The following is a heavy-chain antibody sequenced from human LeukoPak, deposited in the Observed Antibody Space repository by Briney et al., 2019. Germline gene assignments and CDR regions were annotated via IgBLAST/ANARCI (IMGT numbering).Heavy chain of an antibody. J-gene: IGHJ4*02. CDR1: GFTLNGSW. D-gene: IGHD6-19*01. CDR3: VKSSGWPDY. Sequence: PGGSLRLSCAASGFTLNGSWMHRVRQAPGKGLLWVSRISSDGSGSSTMYADSVKGRFTISRDDAKNTLYLQMNSLRGEDTAVYYCVKSSGWPDYWGQGTLVTVSS. CDR2: ISSDGSGSST. V-gene: IGHV3-74*03.